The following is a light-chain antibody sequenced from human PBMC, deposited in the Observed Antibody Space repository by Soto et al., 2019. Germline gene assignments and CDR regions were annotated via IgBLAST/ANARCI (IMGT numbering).Light chain of an antibody. Sequence: IVMTQSPATLSVSPGERATLSCRASQSVSSNLAWYQQKPGQAPRLLIYGASTRATGIPARFSGSGSGTEFTLIISSLQSEDFAVYYCQQYNNWPPLMCTFGQGTKLEI. V-gene: IGKV3D-15*01. CDR3: QQYNNWPPLMCT. CDR1: QSVSSN. J-gene: IGKJ2*02. CDR2: GAS.